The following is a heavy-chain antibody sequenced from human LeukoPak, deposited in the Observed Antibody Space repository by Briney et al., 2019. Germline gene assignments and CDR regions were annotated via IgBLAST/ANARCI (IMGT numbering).Heavy chain of an antibody. CDR1: RGSISSNSYH. D-gene: IGHD3-22*01. J-gene: IGHJ3*02. CDR3: ARHYYDSSGYYLEGFDI. V-gene: IGHV4-39*01. CDR2: IYYSGST. Sequence: SETLSLTCTVSRGSISSNSYHWDWIRQPPGKGLEWIGSIYYSGSTYYSPSLKSRVTMSVDTSNNQFSLKLSSVTAADTAVYYCARHYYDSSGYYLEGFDICGQGTMVTVSS.